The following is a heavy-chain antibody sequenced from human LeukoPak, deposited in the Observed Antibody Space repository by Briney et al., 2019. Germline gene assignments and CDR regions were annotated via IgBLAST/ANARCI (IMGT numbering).Heavy chain of an antibody. CDR1: GGSISSYY. D-gene: IGHD3-10*01. J-gene: IGHJ3*02. CDR3: ARREWFGELSAFDI. V-gene: IGHV4-59*01. Sequence: SETLSLTCTVSGGSISSYYWSWIRQPPGKGLEWIGYIHYSGSTNYNPSLKSRVTISVDTSKNQFSLKLSSVTAADTAVYYCARREWFGELSAFDIWGQGTMVTVSS. CDR2: IHYSGST.